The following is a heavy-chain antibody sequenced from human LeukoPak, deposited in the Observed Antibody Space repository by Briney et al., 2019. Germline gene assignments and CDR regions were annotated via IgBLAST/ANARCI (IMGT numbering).Heavy chain of an antibody. CDR1: GFTFSDYY. CDR2: ISSSSSHT. V-gene: IGHV3-11*06. CDR3: ARALYYYYGMDV. J-gene: IGHJ6*02. Sequence: GGSLRLSCAASGFTFSDYYMSWIRQAPGKGLEWVSYISSSSSHTNYADSVKGRFTISRDNAKNSLYLQMNSLRAEDTAVCYCARALYYYYGMDVWGQGTTVTVSS.